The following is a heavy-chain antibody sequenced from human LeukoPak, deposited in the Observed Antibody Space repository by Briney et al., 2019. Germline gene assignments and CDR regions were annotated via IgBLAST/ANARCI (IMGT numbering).Heavy chain of an antibody. V-gene: IGHV4-59*08. CDR2: IYDSGTT. D-gene: IGHD3-22*01. CDR3: ARQNYYDGSGLFDY. J-gene: IGHJ4*02. Sequence: SETLSLTCTVSGGTISSHCWNWIRQPPGKGLEWIGYIYDSGTTNYNPSLKSRVIISVDTSKNQFSLKLSSVTAADTAVYYCARQNYYDGSGLFDYWGQGTLVTVSS. CDR1: GGTISSHC.